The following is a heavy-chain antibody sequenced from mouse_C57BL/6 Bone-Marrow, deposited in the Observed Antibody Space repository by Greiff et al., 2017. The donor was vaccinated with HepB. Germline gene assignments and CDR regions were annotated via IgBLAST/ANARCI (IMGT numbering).Heavy chain of an antibody. Sequence: QVQLQQPGAELVKPGASVKMSCKASGYTFTSYWITWVKQRPGQGLEWIGDIYPGSGSTNYNEKFKSKATLTVDTSSSTAYMQLSSLTSEDSAVYYCARDYYYGSSYCWYFDVWGTGTTVTVSS. CDR2: IYPGSGST. J-gene: IGHJ1*03. D-gene: IGHD1-1*01. V-gene: IGHV1-55*01. CDR3: ARDYYYGSSYCWYFDV. CDR1: GYTFTSYW.